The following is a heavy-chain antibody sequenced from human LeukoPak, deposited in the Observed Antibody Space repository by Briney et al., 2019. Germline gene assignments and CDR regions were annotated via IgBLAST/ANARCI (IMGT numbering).Heavy chain of an antibody. CDR1: GFTFSSYG. V-gene: IGHV3-74*01. J-gene: IGHJ4*02. Sequence: GGSLRLSCAASGFTFSSYGMHWVRQAPGKGLVWVSRINSDGSSTNYADSVKGRFTISRDNAKNTLYLQMNSLRAEDTAVYYCSRVYGSGTYSFDYWGQGTLVTVSS. CDR2: INSDGSST. CDR3: SRVYGSGTYSFDY. D-gene: IGHD3-10*01.